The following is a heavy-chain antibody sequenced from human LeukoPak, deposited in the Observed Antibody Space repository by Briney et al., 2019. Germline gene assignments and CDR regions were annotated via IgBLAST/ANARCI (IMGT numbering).Heavy chain of an antibody. D-gene: IGHD6-6*01. CDR2: INLSGDT. CDR3: ARGDIAARLGY. J-gene: IGHJ4*02. CDR1: GESLSGHY. Sequence: PSETLSLTCAVYGESLSGHYWTWIRQPPGKGLEWIGEINLSGDTYYNPSLKSRVTMSLGTSKNQFSLKLSSVTAADAAVYYCARGDIAARLGYWGQGTLVSVSS. V-gene: IGHV4-34*01.